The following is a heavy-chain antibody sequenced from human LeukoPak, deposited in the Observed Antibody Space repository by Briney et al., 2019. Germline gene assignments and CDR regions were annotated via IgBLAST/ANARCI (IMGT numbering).Heavy chain of an antibody. J-gene: IGHJ4*02. D-gene: IGHD3-9*01. CDR2: IYSGGST. Sequence: GGSLRLSCAASGFTFSSYTMNWVRQAPGKGLEWVSVIYSGGSTYYVDSVKGRFTISRDNSKNTLYLQMNSLRAEDTAVYYCARVETGYSYLFDYWGQGTLVTVSS. CDR3: ARVETGYSYLFDY. V-gene: IGHV3-66*01. CDR1: GFTFSSYT.